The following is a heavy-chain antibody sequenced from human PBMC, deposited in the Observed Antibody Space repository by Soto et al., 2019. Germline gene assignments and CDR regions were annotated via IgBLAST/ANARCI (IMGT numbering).Heavy chain of an antibody. D-gene: IGHD6-19*01. J-gene: IGHJ4*02. Sequence: SETLSLTCTVSGGSIISGDYYWSWIRQPPGKGLEWIGYIYYSGDTSYNPSLKSRVTISIDTSKNQFSLKLSSVTAADTAVYYCAREGTAVAGTLDYWGQGTLVTVSS. CDR3: AREGTAVAGTLDY. CDR2: IYYSGDT. CDR1: GGSIISGDYY. V-gene: IGHV4-30-4*02.